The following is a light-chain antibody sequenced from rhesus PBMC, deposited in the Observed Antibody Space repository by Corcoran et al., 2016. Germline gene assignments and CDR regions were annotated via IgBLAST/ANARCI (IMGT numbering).Light chain of an antibody. CDR1: QGICNW. Sequence: DIQMTQSPSSLSASVGDRVTITFRASQGICNWFAWYQTKPGKAPKLLIYRASNLETGVPSRFSGSGSGTDFTLTISSLQPEDIATYYCQQHDNSPYSFGQGTKVEIK. CDR3: QQHDNSPYS. CDR2: RAS. V-gene: IGKV1-69*01. J-gene: IGKJ2*01.